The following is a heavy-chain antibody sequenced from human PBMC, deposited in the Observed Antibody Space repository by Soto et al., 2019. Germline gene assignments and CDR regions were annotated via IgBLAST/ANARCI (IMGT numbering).Heavy chain of an antibody. J-gene: IGHJ3*02. V-gene: IGHV2-5*02. CDR3: AHRLTSTYYYVGSDYPHVFDI. CDR2: IYCDDDK. D-gene: IGHD3-22*01. CDR1: GFSLSTTGVA. Sequence: QITLKESGPTLVKPAQTLTLTCTFSGFSLSTTGVAVGWIRQPPGKALEWLALIYCDDDKRYSPFLKSRLTITEETSENQVVLRMPNMDPVDTATYYCAHRLTSTYYYVGSDYPHVFDIWGQGTMVTVSS.